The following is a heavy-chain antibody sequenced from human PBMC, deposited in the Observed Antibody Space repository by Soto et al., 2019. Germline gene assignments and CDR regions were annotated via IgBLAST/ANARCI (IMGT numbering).Heavy chain of an antibody. CDR3: AREDILGARSFDY. V-gene: IGHV3-48*02. Sequence: LRLSCVASGFTFISYSVNWVRQAPGKGLEWVSYISSGSKTIYYADSVKGRFTVSRDNAKNSQFLQMNSLRDEDTAVYYCAREDILGARSFDYWGQGTLVTVSS. D-gene: IGHD1-26*01. CDR2: ISSGSKTI. J-gene: IGHJ4*02. CDR1: GFTFISYS.